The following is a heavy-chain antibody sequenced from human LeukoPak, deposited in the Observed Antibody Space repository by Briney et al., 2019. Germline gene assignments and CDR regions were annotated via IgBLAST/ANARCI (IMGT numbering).Heavy chain of an antibody. D-gene: IGHD3-22*01. Sequence: SETLSLTCTVSGGSISSYYWSWIRQPAGKGLEWIGRIYSSGSNNYNPSLRSRVTMSVDTSKNQFSLKLNSVTAADTAVYYCARDMRVVVGTFDYWGQGTLVTVSS. J-gene: IGHJ4*02. CDR1: GGSISSYY. CDR2: IYSSGSN. V-gene: IGHV4-4*07. CDR3: ARDMRVVVGTFDY.